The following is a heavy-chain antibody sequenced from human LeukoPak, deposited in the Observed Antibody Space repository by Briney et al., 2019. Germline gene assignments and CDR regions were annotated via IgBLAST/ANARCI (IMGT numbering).Heavy chain of an antibody. D-gene: IGHD4-23*01. V-gene: IGHV3-21*01. CDR1: GFTFSSYG. J-gene: IGHJ6*02. CDR2: ISSSSSYI. CDR3: ARDIRWDYCMDV. Sequence: GGSLRLSCAASGFTFSSYGMNWVRQAPGKGLEWVSSISSSSSYIYYADSVKGRFTISRDNAKNSLYLQMNSLRAEDTAVYYCARDIRWDYCMDVWGQGTTVTVSS.